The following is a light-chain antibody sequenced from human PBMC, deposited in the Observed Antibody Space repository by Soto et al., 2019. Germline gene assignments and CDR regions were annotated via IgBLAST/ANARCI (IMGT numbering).Light chain of an antibody. J-gene: IGKJ3*01. Sequence: EIVLTQSPGTLALSPGERATLSCGPSKSVNNNSLTGYKRKRGQPPRLLIHGASSRATGIPDRFSGSGSGTDFTLTISRLEPEDFAVYYCQQYGSSPFTFGPGTKVGIK. CDR3: QQYGSSPFT. CDR2: GAS. CDR1: KSVNNNS. V-gene: IGKV3-20*01.